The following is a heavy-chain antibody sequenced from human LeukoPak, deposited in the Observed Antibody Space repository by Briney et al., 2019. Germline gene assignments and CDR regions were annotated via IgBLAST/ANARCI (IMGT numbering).Heavy chain of an antibody. CDR1: VRPVSIYY. D-gene: IGHD4-17*01. CDR2: VYSP. CDR3: ARDGALNYGDYWYFDL. J-gene: IGHJ2*01. V-gene: IGHV4-4*07. Sequence: SDTLSLTFTLSVRPVSIYYCMWIRHPAGKGPESIKRVYSPSYNPSLKSRVTVSVDTSKNPFSLKMSSVTAADTAVYYCARDGALNYGDYWYFDLWGPGTLVTVSS.